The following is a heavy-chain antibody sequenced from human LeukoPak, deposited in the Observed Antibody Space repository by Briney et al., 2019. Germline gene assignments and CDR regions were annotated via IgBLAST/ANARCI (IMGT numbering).Heavy chain of an antibody. D-gene: IGHD3-10*01. Sequence: GGSLRLSCAASGFTFSSYAMSWVRQAPGKGLEWVANIKKDGSEKHYVDSVKGRFTISRDNAKNSVYLQMSSLRAEDTAVYHCAKYAHGSGTSFDPWGQGTLVTVSS. V-gene: IGHV3-7*01. CDR2: IKKDGSEK. CDR3: AKYAHGSGTSFDP. CDR1: GFTFSSYA. J-gene: IGHJ5*02.